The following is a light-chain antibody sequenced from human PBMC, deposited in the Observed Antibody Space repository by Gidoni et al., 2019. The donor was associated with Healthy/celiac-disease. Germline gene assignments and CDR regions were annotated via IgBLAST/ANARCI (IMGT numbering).Light chain of an antibody. CDR2: KAS. CDR3: QQYNSYSGT. J-gene: IGKJ1*01. V-gene: IGKV1-5*03. CDR1: QSISSW. Sequence: DIQMTQSPSTLSASVGERVTITCRASQSISSWLAWYQQKPGKAPKLLIYKASSLESGVPSRFSGSGSGTEFTLTISSLQPDDFAIYYCQQYNSYSGTFGQGTKVEIK.